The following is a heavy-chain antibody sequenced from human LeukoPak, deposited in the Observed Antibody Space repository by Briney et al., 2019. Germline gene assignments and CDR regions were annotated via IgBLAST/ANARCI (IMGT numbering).Heavy chain of an antibody. CDR1: GGTFSSYA. V-gene: IGHV1-69*13. J-gene: IGHJ6*02. Sequence: GASVKVSCEASGGTFSSYAISWVRQAPGQGLEWMGGIIPIFGTANYAQKFQGRVTITADESTSTAYMELSSLRSEDTAVYYCARDIRPPRKYYYYGMDVWGQGTTVTVSS. CDR2: IIPIFGTA. CDR3: ARDIRPPRKYYYYGMDV.